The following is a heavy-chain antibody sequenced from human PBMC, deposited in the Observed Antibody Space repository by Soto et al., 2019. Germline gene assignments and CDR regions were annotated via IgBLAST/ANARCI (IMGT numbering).Heavy chain of an antibody. D-gene: IGHD2-8*01. J-gene: IGHJ3*02. Sequence: QVQLVQSGAEVKKPGASVKLSCKASGYTFTSHDIHWVRQAPGQRPERMGWINVGNGIAKYSQRFQGRVTITRDISASTAYMDLSSLTSEDTAVYYCEVLCYPPHEDVDIWGQGTLVTVSS. CDR3: EVLCYPPHEDVDI. V-gene: IGHV1-3*01. CDR2: INVGNGIA. CDR1: GYTFTSHD.